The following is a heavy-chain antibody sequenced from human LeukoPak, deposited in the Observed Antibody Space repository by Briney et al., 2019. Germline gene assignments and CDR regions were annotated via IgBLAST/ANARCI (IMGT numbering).Heavy chain of an antibody. Sequence: SETLSLTCTVSGYSISSGYYWSWIRQPPGKGLEWIGYIYYSGSTNYNPSLKSRVTISVDTSKNQFSLKLSSVTAADTAVYYCATSPGRWYFDLWGRGTLVTVSS. V-gene: IGHV4-61*01. CDR1: GYSISSGYY. J-gene: IGHJ2*01. CDR3: ATSPGRWYFDL. CDR2: IYYSGST.